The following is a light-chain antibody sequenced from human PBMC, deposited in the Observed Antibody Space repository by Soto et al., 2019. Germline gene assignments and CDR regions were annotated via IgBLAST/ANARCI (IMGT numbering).Light chain of an antibody. V-gene: IGKV3D-15*01. Sequence: EIVMTQSPATLSVSPGERATLSCRASQSVSSNLAWYQQKPGQAPRLLIYGASIRATGIPARFSGSGSGTEYTLTISSLQSEEFVVYYCQQYNNWPPYTFGQGTKLEIK. J-gene: IGKJ2*01. CDR2: GAS. CDR3: QQYNNWPPYT. CDR1: QSVSSN.